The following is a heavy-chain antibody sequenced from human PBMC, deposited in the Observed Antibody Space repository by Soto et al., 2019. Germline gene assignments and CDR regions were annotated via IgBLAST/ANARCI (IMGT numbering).Heavy chain of an antibody. D-gene: IGHD6-13*01. CDR3: AREYSSSWYGWFDP. CDR2: IYRGGST. V-gene: IGHV4-38-2*02. Sequence: WGWIRPPPGKGLEWIGSIYRGGSTYYNPSLKSRVTISVDTSKNQFSLKLTSVTAADTAVYYCAREYSSSWYGWFDPWGQGTLVTVSS. J-gene: IGHJ5*02.